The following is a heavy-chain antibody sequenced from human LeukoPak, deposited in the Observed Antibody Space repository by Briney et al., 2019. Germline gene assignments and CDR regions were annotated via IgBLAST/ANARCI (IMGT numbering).Heavy chain of an antibody. V-gene: IGHV5-51*01. D-gene: IGHD1-26*01. CDR2: IDPNDSDT. Sequence: NLGESLQISCKGSGYSFTSYWIGWVRQMPGKGLEWMGIIDPNDSDTRYSPSFQGQVTTSVDTSINTAYLQWRSLEASDTAMFYCARRMGGSSDDGFEIWGQGTMVTVSS. CDR1: GYSFTSYW. J-gene: IGHJ3*02. CDR3: ARRMGGSSDDGFEI.